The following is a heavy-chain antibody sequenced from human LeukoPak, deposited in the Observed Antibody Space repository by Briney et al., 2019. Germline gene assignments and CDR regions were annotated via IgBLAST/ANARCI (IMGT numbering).Heavy chain of an antibody. J-gene: IGHJ4*02. D-gene: IGHD6-13*01. Sequence: SETLSLTCSVSGASISNYYWSWIRQPPGKGLEWIGCIYYSGNTSYIPSLKSLVTISVDTSKNQFSLKLSSVTAADTAVYYCARTHRGSSPSDYWGQGTLVTVSS. CDR1: GASISNYY. CDR2: IYYSGNT. CDR3: ARTHRGSSPSDY. V-gene: IGHV4-59*08.